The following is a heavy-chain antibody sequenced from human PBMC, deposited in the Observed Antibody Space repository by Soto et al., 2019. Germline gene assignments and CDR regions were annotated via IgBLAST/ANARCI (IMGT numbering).Heavy chain of an antibody. V-gene: IGHV3-33*01. CDR2: INDGSEE. J-gene: IGHJ4*02. CDR3: ARDDLFVGKGRDH. CDR1: GFSFSAHG. Sequence: QVQLVESGGGVVRPGTSLRLSCAATGFSFSAHGMHWVRQAPGKGLEWLAVINDGSEEGYADSVRGRFTISRDNARNILYLQMDNLRAEDSALYYCARDDLFVGKGRDHWGQGTVVTVSS.